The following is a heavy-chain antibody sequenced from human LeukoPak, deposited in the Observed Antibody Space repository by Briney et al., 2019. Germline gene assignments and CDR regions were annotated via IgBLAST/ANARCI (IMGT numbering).Heavy chain of an antibody. D-gene: IGHD3-16*02. J-gene: IGHJ4*02. CDR3: ARESWTD. CDR1: GFTFSSYW. V-gene: IGHV3-74*01. Sequence: GGSLRLSCAASGFTFSSYWMHWVRQAPGKGLVWVSRINSDGSSSSYADSVKGRFTISRDNAKNTLYLQMSRRRAEDTAVYYWARESWTDWGQGTLVTVS. CDR2: INSDGSSS.